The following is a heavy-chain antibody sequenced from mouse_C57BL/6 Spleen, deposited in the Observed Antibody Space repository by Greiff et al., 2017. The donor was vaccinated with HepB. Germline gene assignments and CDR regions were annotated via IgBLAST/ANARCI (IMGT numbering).Heavy chain of an antibody. CDR3: ARGGYYPLYDAIDY. Sequence: VKLQESGPELVKPGASVKISCKASGYSFTSYYIHWVKQRPGQGLEWIGWIYPGSGNTKYNEKFKGKATLTADTSSSTAYMQLSSLTSEDSAVYYCARGGYYPLYDAIDYWGQGTSVTVSS. V-gene: IGHV1-66*01. CDR1: GYSFTSYY. CDR2: IYPGSGNT. J-gene: IGHJ4*01. D-gene: IGHD2-3*01.